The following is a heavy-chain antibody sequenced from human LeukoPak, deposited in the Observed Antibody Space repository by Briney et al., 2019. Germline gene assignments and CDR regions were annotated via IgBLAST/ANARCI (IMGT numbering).Heavy chain of an antibody. V-gene: IGHV3-23*01. CDR2: ISGSGGST. J-gene: IGHJ4*02. D-gene: IGHD3-22*01. CDR3: AKAGSYYYDSSGLDY. Sequence: PGGSLRLSCAASGFTFSSYAMSWVRQAPGKGLEWVSAISGSGGSTYYADSVKGRFTISRDNSENTLYLQMNSLRAEDTAVYYCAKAGSYYYDSSGLDYWGQGTLVTVSS. CDR1: GFTFSSYA.